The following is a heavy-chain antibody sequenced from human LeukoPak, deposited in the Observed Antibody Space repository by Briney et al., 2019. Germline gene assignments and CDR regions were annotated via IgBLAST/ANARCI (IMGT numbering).Heavy chain of an antibody. Sequence: VASVKVSCKASGYTFTSYYMHWVRQAPGQGLEWMGIINPSGGSTSYAQKFQGRVTMTRDTSTSTVYMELSSLRSEDTAVYYCARDRSGSSGYREDYFDYWGQGTLVTVSS. CDR2: INPSGGST. D-gene: IGHD3-22*01. CDR1: GYTFTSYY. V-gene: IGHV1-46*01. J-gene: IGHJ4*02. CDR3: ARDRSGSSGYREDYFDY.